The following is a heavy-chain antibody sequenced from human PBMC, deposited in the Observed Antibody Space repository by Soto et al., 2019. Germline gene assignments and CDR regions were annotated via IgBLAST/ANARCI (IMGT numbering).Heavy chain of an antibody. D-gene: IGHD6-13*01. CDR1: GGTFSRHA. Sequence: QLQLVQSGPEVKMPGSSVKVSCKTSGGTFSRHAINWVRQAPGQGLEWMGVIIPLFGTTNYAKKFSVRLTISADASSSTACMELSSITSEDAAVYYCARAAIHGSSWYFWFDPWGQGTLVTVSS. CDR3: ARAAIHGSSWYFWFDP. CDR2: IIPLFGTT. J-gene: IGHJ5*02. V-gene: IGHV1-69*01.